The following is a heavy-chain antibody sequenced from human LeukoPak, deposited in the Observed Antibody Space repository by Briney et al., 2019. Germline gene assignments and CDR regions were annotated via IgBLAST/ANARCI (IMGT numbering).Heavy chain of an antibody. V-gene: IGHV4-39*01. D-gene: IGHD1-26*01. CDR3: ARPPIRSGSFRFHDAFDI. CDR1: GGSISSGDYY. CDR2: IYYSGST. Sequence: SQTLSLTCTVSGGSISSGDYYWSWIRQPPGKGLEWIGSIYYSGSTYYNPSLKSRVTISVDTSKNQFSLKLSSVTAADTAVYYCARPPIRSGSFRFHDAFDIWGQGTMVTVSS. J-gene: IGHJ3*02.